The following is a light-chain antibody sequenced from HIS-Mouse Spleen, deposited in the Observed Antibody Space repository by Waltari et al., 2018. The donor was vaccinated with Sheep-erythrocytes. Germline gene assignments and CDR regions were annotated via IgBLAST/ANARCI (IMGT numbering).Light chain of an antibody. J-gene: IGLJ3*02. CDR2: EDS. CDR3: YSTDSSGNHWV. Sequence: SYELTQPPSASVSPGQTARITCSGDALPKKYAYGYQQKSGQAPVLVIYEDSKRPSGIPERFSGSSSGTMATLTISGAQVEDDADYYCYSTDSSGNHWVFGGGTKLTVL. CDR1: ALPKKY. V-gene: IGLV3-10*01.